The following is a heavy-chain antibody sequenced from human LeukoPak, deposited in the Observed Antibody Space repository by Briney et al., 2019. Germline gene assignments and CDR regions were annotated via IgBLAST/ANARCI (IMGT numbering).Heavy chain of an antibody. V-gene: IGHV3-23*01. J-gene: IGHJ4*02. CDR2: ISGSGGST. CDR3: AIQDLGYCSSTSCYFGY. CDR1: GFTFSSYA. Sequence: GGSLRLSCAASGFTFSSYAMSWVRQAPGKGLEWVSAISGSGGSTYYADSVKGRFTISRDNSKNTLYLQMNSLRAEDTAVYYCAIQDLGYCSSTSCYFGYWGQGTLVTVSS. D-gene: IGHD2-2*01.